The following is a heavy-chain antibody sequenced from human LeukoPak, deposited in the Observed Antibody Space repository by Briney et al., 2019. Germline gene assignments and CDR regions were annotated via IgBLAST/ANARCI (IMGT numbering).Heavy chain of an antibody. D-gene: IGHD3-16*01. CDR1: GFPFSSYW. J-gene: IGHJ4*02. V-gene: IGHV3-74*01. CDR3: ARDFGNNDLSFDY. Sequence: GGSLRLSCAASGFPFSSYWMHWVRRAPGKGLVWVSRINSDGSITTYADSVKGRFTISRDNAKKTLHLQMNSLRAEDTAVYFCARDFGNNDLSFDYWGQGALVTVSS. CDR2: INSDGSIT.